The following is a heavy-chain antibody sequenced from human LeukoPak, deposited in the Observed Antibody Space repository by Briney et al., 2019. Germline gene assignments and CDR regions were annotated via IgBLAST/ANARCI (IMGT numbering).Heavy chain of an antibody. J-gene: IGHJ4*02. CDR3: ARVSGRDEAFDS. Sequence: ASVKISCKASGYTFSTFSIHWVRQAPGQGLRWIGMINPSGGSTTDAQKFQGRVTMTRDTSTSTVYMGLSSLKSEDTAVYYCARVSGRDEAFDSWGQGTLVTVSS. CDR2: INPSGGST. V-gene: IGHV1-46*01. CDR1: GYTFSTFS.